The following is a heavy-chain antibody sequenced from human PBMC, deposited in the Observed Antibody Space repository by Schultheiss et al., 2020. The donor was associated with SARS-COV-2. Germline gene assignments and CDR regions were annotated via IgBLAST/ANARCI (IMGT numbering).Heavy chain of an antibody. CDR3: ARDRAFGVVTSFDP. J-gene: IGHJ5*02. CDR1: GYTFTSYG. D-gene: IGHD3-3*01. V-gene: IGHV1-18*01. CDR2: ISAYNGNT. Sequence: GESLKISCKASGYTFTSYGISWVRQAPGQGLEWMGWISAYNGNTNYAQKLQGRVTMTTDTSTSTAYMELRSLRSDDTAVYYCARDRAFGVVTSFDPWGQGTLVTVSS.